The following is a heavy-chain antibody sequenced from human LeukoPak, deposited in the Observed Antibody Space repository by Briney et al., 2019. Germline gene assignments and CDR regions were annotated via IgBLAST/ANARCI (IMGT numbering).Heavy chain of an antibody. Sequence: ASVKVSCKASGYTFTSYGISWVRQATGQGLEWMGWMNPNSGNTGYAQKFQGRVTMTRNTSISTAYMELSSLRSEDTAVYYCARWWNDSEGYYYYGMDVWGQGTTVTVSS. CDR1: GYTFTSYG. CDR2: MNPNSGNT. CDR3: ARWWNDSEGYYYYGMDV. D-gene: IGHD1-1*01. V-gene: IGHV1-8*02. J-gene: IGHJ6*02.